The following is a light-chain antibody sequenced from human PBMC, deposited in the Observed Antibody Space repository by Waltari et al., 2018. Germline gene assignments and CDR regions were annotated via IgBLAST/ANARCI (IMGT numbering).Light chain of an antibody. V-gene: IGLV2-8*01. CDR2: EVT. CDR1: SSDVGGHNY. CDR3: SSYAGSTDLV. J-gene: IGLJ2*01. Sequence: QSALTQPPPASGSPGPSVTISCTGTSSDVGGHNYVSWYQQHPGKAPKLMIYEVTKRPSGVPDRFSGSKSGNTASLTVSGLQAEDEADYYCSSYAGSTDLVFGGGTKLTVL.